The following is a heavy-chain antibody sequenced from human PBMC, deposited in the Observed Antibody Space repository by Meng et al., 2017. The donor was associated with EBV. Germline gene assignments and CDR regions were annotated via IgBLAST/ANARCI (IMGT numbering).Heavy chain of an antibody. V-gene: IGHV1-18*01. Sequence: VHSGAEVKKPGASVKVSCKASGYTFTSYVISWVRQATGQGLEWMGWISAYNGNTNYAQKLQGRVTMTTDTSTSTAYMELRSLRSDDTAVYYCARDGRLYDAPSPFDYWGQGTLVTVSS. D-gene: IGHD1-26*01. J-gene: IGHJ4*02. CDR2: ISAYNGNT. CDR1: GYTFTSYV. CDR3: ARDGRLYDAPSPFDY.